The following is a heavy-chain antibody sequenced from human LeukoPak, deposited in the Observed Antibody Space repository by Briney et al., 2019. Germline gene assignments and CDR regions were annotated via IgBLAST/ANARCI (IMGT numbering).Heavy chain of an antibody. CDR1: GGSISSYY. CDR3: ARDWGLHYYDSSGYYYYDAFDI. V-gene: IGHV4-4*07. Sequence: SETPSLTCTVSGGSISSYYWSWIRQPAGKGLEWIGRIYTSGSANYNPSLKSRVTMSVDTSKNQFSLKLSSVTAADTAVYYCARDWGLHYYDSSGYYYYDAFDIWGQGTMVTVSS. CDR2: IYTSGSA. J-gene: IGHJ3*02. D-gene: IGHD3-22*01.